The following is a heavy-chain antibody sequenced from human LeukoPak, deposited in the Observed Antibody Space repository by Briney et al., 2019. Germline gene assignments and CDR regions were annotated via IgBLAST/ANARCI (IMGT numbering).Heavy chain of an antibody. CDR2: ISSSGSTI. CDR3: ARAGPGYSYGYSDY. V-gene: IGHV3-48*03. J-gene: IGHJ4*02. D-gene: IGHD5-18*01. Sequence: GGSLRLSCAASGFTFSSYEMNWVRQAPGKGLEWVSYISSSGSTIYYADSVKGRFTISRDNAKNSLYLQMNSLRAEDTAVYYCARAGPGYSYGYSDYWGQGTLVTVSS. CDR1: GFTFSSYE.